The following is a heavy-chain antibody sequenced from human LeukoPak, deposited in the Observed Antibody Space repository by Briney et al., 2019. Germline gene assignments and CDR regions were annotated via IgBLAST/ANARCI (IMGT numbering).Heavy chain of an antibody. CDR1: GGSISGSSYD. J-gene: IGHJ5*02. Sequence: SETLSLTCTVSGGSISGSSYDWGWIRQPPGKGLEWIVSIDYSGNTYNNRSLKSRVTISVATSKNQFSLKLSSVTATDTATYSCARSHSAAGAISNWFDPWGRGTLVTVSS. CDR3: ARSHSAAGAISNWFDP. V-gene: IGHV4-39*01. D-gene: IGHD2-2*01. CDR2: IDYSGNT.